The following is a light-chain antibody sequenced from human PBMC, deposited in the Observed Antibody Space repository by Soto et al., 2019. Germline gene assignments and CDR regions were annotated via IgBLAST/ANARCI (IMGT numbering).Light chain of an antibody. CDR3: QQYDNWPIST. CDR1: QSVSSN. V-gene: IGKV3-15*01. J-gene: IGKJ3*01. CDR2: DAS. Sequence: IVLTQSPFTLSVSPGDRATLFCRASQSVSSNLACYQQTPVQAPRLLIYDASTRATGIPARLSGSGYGIEVTLTISSLQSEDFAVYYCQQYDNWPISTFGPGTKVDIK.